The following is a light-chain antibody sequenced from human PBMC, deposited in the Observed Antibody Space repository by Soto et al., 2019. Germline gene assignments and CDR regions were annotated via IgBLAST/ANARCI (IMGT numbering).Light chain of an antibody. CDR3: QQSYSAPPIT. V-gene: IGKV1-39*01. CDR1: QSISNY. CDR2: AAS. Sequence: DIHITQSPSSLAASVGDRVTITCRASQSISNYLNWYQQKPGKAPKLLISAASSLQSGVPSRFSGSGSGTDFTLTISSLQPEDFATYYCQQSYSAPPITFGQGTRLEIK. J-gene: IGKJ5*01.